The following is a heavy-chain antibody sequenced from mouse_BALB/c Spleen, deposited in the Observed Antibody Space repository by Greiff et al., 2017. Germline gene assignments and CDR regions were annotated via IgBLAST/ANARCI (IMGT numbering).Heavy chain of an antibody. V-gene: IGHV2-9*02. J-gene: IGHJ3*01. Sequence: VKLMESGPGLVAPSQSLSITCTVSGFSLTSYGVHWVRQPPGKGLEWLGVIWAGGSTNYNSALMSRLSISKDNSKSQVFFKMNSLQANDTAIYYCARNPWFAYWGQGTLVTVSA. CDR2: IWAGGST. CDR3: ARNPWFAY. CDR1: GFSLTSYG.